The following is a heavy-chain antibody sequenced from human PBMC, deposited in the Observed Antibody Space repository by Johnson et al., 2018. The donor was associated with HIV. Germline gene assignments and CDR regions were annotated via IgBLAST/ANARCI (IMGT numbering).Heavy chain of an antibody. D-gene: IGHD1-14*01. CDR3: ATRDPTYRPGAFDI. CDR1: GFTVSSNY. V-gene: IGHV3-66*01. CDR2: IYSGGTT. Sequence: VQLVESGGGLVQPGGSLRLSCAASGFTVSSNYMSWVRQAPGKGLEWVSVIYSGGTTYYADSVKGRFTISRDNSKNTLYLQMNSLRAEDTAVYYCATRDPTYRPGAFDIWGQGTAVTVSS. J-gene: IGHJ3*02.